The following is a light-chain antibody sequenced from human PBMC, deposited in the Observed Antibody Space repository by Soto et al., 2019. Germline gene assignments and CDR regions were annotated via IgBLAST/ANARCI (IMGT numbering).Light chain of an antibody. CDR1: SSNIGDNP. CDR3: ATWDGSLPGEV. V-gene: IGLV1-51*01. Sequence: QSVLTQPPSASGTPGQRITISCSGSSSNIGDNPVNWYQQLPGAAPKLLIYDNNKRPSGIPDRFSGSKSGTSGTLDITGLQTGDEADYYCATWDGSLPGEVFGGGTKVTVL. J-gene: IGLJ2*01. CDR2: DNN.